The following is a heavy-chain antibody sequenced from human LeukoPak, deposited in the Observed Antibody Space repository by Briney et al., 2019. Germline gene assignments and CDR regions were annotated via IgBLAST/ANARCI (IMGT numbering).Heavy chain of an antibody. CDR2: ISSSSSYI. CDR3: AREVDTIGGGPGTFDI. D-gene: IGHD5-12*01. Sequence: SGGSLTLSCAASGFIFSSYGMHWVRLARGKGREWVSSISSSSSYIYYADSVKGRFTISRDNAKNSLYLQMNSLRAEDTAVYYCAREVDTIGGGPGTFDIWGQGTMVTVSS. CDR1: GFIFSSYG. V-gene: IGHV3-21*01. J-gene: IGHJ3*02.